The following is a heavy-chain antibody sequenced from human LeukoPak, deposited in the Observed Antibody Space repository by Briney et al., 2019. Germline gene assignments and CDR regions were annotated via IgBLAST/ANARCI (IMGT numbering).Heavy chain of an antibody. CDR1: GFTFDDYA. CDR3: AKDVTGTGAFDI. V-gene: IGHV3-9*01. Sequence: GRSLRLSCAASGFTFDDYAMHWVRQGPGKGLEWVSGITWNSGTIGYADSVKGRFTISRDNAKNSLYLQMNSLRAEDTALYYYAKDVTGTGAFDIWGQGTMVTVSS. J-gene: IGHJ3*02. CDR2: ITWNSGTI. D-gene: IGHD1-7*01.